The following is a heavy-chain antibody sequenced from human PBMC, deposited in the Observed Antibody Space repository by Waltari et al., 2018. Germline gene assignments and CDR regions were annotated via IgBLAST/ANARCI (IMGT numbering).Heavy chain of an antibody. CDR2: ISYRGAT. Sequence: QLHLQESGPGLVKPSDTLSVTCTVSGGSITSNRHYWGWIRQPPGKCLAWTATISYRGATYNNPALKGRVTISVDTSKNQFSLKLSSVTAADTAGYYCATYIGASIGTAAFDVWGQGTMVTVSS. V-gene: IGHV4-39*01. D-gene: IGHD3-16*01. CDR1: GGSITSNRHY. CDR3: ATYIGASIGTAAFDV. J-gene: IGHJ3*01.